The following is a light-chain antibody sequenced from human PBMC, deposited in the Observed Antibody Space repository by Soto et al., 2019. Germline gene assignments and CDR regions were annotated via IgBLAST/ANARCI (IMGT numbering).Light chain of an antibody. CDR2: GAS. V-gene: IGKV3-20*01. CDR1: QSVSSNY. J-gene: IGKJ4*01. CDR3: QQSYKSFPLT. Sequence: EIVLTQSPGTLSLSPGERATLSCSASQSVSSNYLAWYQQKPGQAPKLLIYGASSRATGIPDRFSGSGSGTDFILTISRLEPEDFAMYYCQQSYKSFPLTFGGGTKLEI.